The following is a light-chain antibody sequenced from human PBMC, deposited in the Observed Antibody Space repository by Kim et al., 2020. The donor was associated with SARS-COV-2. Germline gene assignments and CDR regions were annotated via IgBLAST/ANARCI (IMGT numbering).Light chain of an antibody. Sequence: ENVLTQSPGTLSLSPGERATLSCRASQTVGRNYLAWYQQKPGQAPRLLIHGASTRATGIPDRFSGSGSGTDFSLTISRLEPEDFTVYYCQQYASAPNTIGQGARLEIK. V-gene: IGKV3-20*01. CDR2: GAS. J-gene: IGKJ5*01. CDR3: QQYASAPNT. CDR1: QTVGRNY.